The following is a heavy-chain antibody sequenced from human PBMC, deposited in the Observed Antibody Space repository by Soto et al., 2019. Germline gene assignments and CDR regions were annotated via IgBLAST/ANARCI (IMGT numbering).Heavy chain of an antibody. CDR2: FHYSGST. CDR3: ARGDRRTPQYCSGGSCYPFDP. CDR1: GGSMSSGGYY. V-gene: IGHV4-31*03. J-gene: IGHJ5*02. Sequence: PSETLSLTCTVSGGSMSSGGYYWSWIRQHPGKSLEWIVSFHYSGSTYYHPPLKRRVTISVDTSKNQFSLKLSSVTAADTAVYYCARGDRRTPQYCSGGSCYPFDPWGQGTLVTVS. D-gene: IGHD2-15*01.